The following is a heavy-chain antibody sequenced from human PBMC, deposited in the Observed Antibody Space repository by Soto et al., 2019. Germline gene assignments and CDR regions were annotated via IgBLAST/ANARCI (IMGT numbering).Heavy chain of an antibody. CDR1: GGSISSGGYS. J-gene: IGHJ4*02. CDR3: ARYSDYDILTNYRKYYFDY. V-gene: IGHV4-30-2*01. D-gene: IGHD3-9*01. CDR2: IYSSEYT. Sequence: PSETLSLTCAVSGGSISSGGYSWSWIRQPPGKGLEWIGYIYSSEYTDYNPSLKSRVTISVDMSRDQFSLQLKSVTAADTAVYYCARYSDYDILTNYRKYYFDYWGQGALVTVSS.